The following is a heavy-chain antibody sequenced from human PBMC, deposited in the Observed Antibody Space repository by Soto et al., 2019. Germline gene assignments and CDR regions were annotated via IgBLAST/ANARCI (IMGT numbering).Heavy chain of an antibody. J-gene: IGHJ4*02. CDR3: ARGYDSRAAAPLDY. CDR1: GGSISSGGYY. Sequence: PSETLSLTCTVSGGSISSGGYYWSWIRQHPGKGLEWIGYIYYSGSTYYNPSLKSRVTISVDTSKNQFSLKLSSVTAADTAVYYCARGYDSRAAAPLDYWGQGILVTVS. D-gene: IGHD3-22*01. CDR2: IYYSGST. V-gene: IGHV4-31*03.